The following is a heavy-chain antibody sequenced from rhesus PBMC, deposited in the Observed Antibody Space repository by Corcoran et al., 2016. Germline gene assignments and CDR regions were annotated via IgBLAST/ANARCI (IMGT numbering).Heavy chain of an antibody. CDR2: IYGSGSSP. CDR1: GGSLSSSY. V-gene: IGHV4-169*01. J-gene: IGHJ4*01. Sequence: QLQLQESGPGLVKPSETLSVTCAVSGGSLSSSYWSWIRQAPWKGLEWIGYIYGSGSSPNDNPSLKSRVNLSVETSKHQLSLKLSSVTAADTAVYYCARGGGYSYGYRFDYWGQGVLVTVSS. D-gene: IGHD5-36*01. CDR3: ARGGGYSYGYRFDY.